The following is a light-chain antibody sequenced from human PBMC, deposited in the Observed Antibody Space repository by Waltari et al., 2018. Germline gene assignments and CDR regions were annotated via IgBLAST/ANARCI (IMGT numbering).Light chain of an antibody. Sequence: DIVLTQSPGPLSLSPGDRATLSCRASQSVTSIAYTWYQQRPGQAPRRLIYGTSSRATDIPDRFSGSGSGTDFTLTISRLEPEDFAVYFCQHYDCSVVTFGGGTRVEI. CDR3: QHYDCSVVT. CDR2: GTS. J-gene: IGKJ4*01. CDR1: QSVTSIA. V-gene: IGKV3-20*01.